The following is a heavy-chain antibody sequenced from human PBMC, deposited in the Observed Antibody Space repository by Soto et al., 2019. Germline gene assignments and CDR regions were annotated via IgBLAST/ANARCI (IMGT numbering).Heavy chain of an antibody. CDR3: AREIFGEGVGESNWLDP. CDR1: GYTFTSYG. D-gene: IGHD3-10*01. J-gene: IGHJ5*02. Sequence: QVQLVQSGAEVKRPGASVKVSCKASGYTFTSYGISWVRQAPGQGLEWMGWINVYNGNTNYAQKFQGRVTMTTDTTRSTDYMEPRRVRSDDIAVYYCAREIFGEGVGESNWLDPWGQGTLVTVSS. V-gene: IGHV1-18*03. CDR2: INVYNGNT.